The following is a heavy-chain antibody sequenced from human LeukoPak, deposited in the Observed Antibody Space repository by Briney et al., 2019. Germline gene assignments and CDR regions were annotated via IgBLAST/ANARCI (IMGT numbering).Heavy chain of an antibody. Sequence: PGGSLRLSCAASGFTFSSYAMHWVRQAPGKGLEWVSGISWNSGSIGYADSVKGRFTISRDNAKNSLYLQMNSLRAEDTALYYCAKGISSFGNGMDVWGQGTTVTVSS. CDR1: GFTFSSYA. D-gene: IGHD3-3*01. J-gene: IGHJ6*02. CDR2: ISWNSGSI. V-gene: IGHV3-9*01. CDR3: AKGISSFGNGMDV.